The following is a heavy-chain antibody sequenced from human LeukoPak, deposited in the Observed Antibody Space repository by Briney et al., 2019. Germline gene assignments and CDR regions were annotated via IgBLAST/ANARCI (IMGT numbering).Heavy chain of an antibody. Sequence: GASVKVSCKASGYTFTSYGISWVRQAPGQGLEWMGWMNPNSGNTGYAQKFQGRVTITRNTSISTAYMELSSLRSEDTAVYYCARGRRGYCSGGSCHNWFDPWGQGTLVTVSS. J-gene: IGHJ5*02. CDR2: MNPNSGNT. V-gene: IGHV1-8*03. CDR3: ARGRRGYCSGGSCHNWFDP. CDR1: GYTFTSYG. D-gene: IGHD2-15*01.